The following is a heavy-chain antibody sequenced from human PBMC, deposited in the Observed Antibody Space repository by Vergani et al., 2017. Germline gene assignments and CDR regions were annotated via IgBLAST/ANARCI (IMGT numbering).Heavy chain of an antibody. CDR1: GYTLTELS. D-gene: IGHD3-22*01. Sequence: QVQVVQSGAEVKKPGASVQVSCKVSGYTLTELSIHWVRQAPGKGVEWMGGFDPEDGETIYAQKFQGRVTMTEDTSTDTAYMELSSLRSEDTAVYYCATXGYYYDSSGYLEAFDIWGRGTMVTVSS. J-gene: IGHJ3*02. V-gene: IGHV1-24*01. CDR2: FDPEDGET. CDR3: ATXGYYYDSSGYLEAFDI.